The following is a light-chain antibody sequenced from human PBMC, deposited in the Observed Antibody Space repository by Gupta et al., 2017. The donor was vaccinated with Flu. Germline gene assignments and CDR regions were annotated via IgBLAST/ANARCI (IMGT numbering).Light chain of an antibody. CDR1: VLPKKF. Sequence: PGQTARITCSGDVLPKKFAFWYQQKSGQAPVLVIYEDNKRPSTIPERFSASSSGTMATLTISGAQVEDEAEYFCYSTDTNYYPLFGGGTKLTVL. V-gene: IGLV3-10*01. CDR3: YSTDTNYYPL. J-gene: IGLJ2*01. CDR2: EDN.